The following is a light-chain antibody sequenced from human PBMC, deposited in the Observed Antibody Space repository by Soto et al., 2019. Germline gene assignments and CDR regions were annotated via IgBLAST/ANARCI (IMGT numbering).Light chain of an antibody. CDR2: GAS. J-gene: IGKJ4*01. CDR3: QQYGSSPLT. CDR1: QSVTSSY. Sequence: EIVLTQSPGTLSLSPGKRATLSCRASQSVTSSYLAWYQQKPGQAPRLLIYGASSRATGFPDRFSGSGSGTDFTLTISRLEPEDSAVYYCQQYGSSPLTFGGGTKVEIK. V-gene: IGKV3-20*01.